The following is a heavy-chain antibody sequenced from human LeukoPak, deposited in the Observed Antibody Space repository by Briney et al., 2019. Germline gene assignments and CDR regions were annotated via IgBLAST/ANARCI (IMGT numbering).Heavy chain of an antibody. CDR2: ISSSSSYI. D-gene: IGHD1-26*01. CDR1: GFTFSSYS. Sequence: PGGSLRLSCAASGFTFSSYSMNWVRQAPGKGLEWVSSISSSSSYIYYADSVKGRFTISRDNAKNSLYLQMNSLRGEDTAVYYCARWALLYYGMDVWGQGTTVTVSS. V-gene: IGHV3-21*01. CDR3: ARWALLYYGMDV. J-gene: IGHJ6*02.